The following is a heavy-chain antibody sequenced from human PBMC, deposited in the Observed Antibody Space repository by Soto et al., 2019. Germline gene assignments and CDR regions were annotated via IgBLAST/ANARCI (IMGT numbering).Heavy chain of an antibody. CDR3: ASGVAPNTPLFVY. V-gene: IGHV1-2*04. Sequence: QVQLVQSGAEVKKPGASVKVSCKASGYTFTGYYMHWVRQAPGQGLEWMGWINTNSGGTNYAQKCQVWVLMTRDTSISAADVELSRRRSDDTAVYYCASGVAPNTPLFVYWGQGPLVTVSS. J-gene: IGHJ4*02. D-gene: IGHD2-15*01. CDR1: GYTFTGYY. CDR2: INTNSGGT.